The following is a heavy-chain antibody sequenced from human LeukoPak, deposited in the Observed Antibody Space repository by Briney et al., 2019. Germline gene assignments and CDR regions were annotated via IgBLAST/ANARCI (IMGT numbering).Heavy chain of an antibody. J-gene: IGHJ1*01. CDR3: ARDCSGGSCPFQH. V-gene: IGHV3-23*01. CDR2: ISGSGGST. CDR1: GFTFSSYA. Sequence: GGSLRLSCAASGFTFSSYAMSWVRQAPGKGLEWVSAISGSGGSTYYADSVKGRFTISRDNSKNTLYLQMNSLRAEDTAVYYCARDCSGGSCPFQHWGQGTLVTVSS. D-gene: IGHD2-15*01.